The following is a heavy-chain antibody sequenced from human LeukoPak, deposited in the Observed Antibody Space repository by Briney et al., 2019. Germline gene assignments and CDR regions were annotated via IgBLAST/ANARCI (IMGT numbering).Heavy chain of an antibody. CDR3: ARSTQYDYVWGSYRT. CDR1: GFTFSSYS. V-gene: IGHV3-21*01. D-gene: IGHD3-16*02. CDR2: ISGSSSYI. Sequence: PGGSLRLSCAASGFTFSSYSMNWVRQAPGKGLEWVSSISGSSSYIYYADSVKGRFTISRDNAKNSLYLQMNSLRAEDTAVYYCARSTQYDYVWGSYRTWGQGTLVTVSS. J-gene: IGHJ5*02.